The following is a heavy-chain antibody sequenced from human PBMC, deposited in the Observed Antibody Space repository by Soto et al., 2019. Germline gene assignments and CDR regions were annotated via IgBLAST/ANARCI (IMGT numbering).Heavy chain of an antibody. CDR3: ASDMTRTVVPYFDF. D-gene: IGHD1-7*01. J-gene: IGHJ4*02. CDR1: GGTFSNYL. Sequence: QVQLVQSGAEVKKPGSSVKVSCKASGGTFSNYLVNWVRQAPGQGVEWMGRIIPISCAANYAQKFQGRVTITADKSTSTSYMELSSLRSEDTAVYYCASDMTRTVVPYFDFWGQGTLVTGSS. V-gene: IGHV1-69*06. CDR2: IIPISCAA.